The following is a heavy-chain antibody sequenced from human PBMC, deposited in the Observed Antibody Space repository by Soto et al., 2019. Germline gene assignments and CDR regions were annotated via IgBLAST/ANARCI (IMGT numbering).Heavy chain of an antibody. V-gene: IGHV1-69*06. Sequence: GASVKVSCKASGGTFSSYAISWVRQAPGQGLEWMGGIIPIFGTANYAQKFQGRVTITADKSTSTAYMELSSLRSEDTAVYYCARQVRRSTHSGSYVGYYYGMDVWGQGTTVTVSS. J-gene: IGHJ6*02. CDR1: GGTFSSYA. CDR2: IIPIFGTA. CDR3: ARQVRRSTHSGSYVGYYYGMDV. D-gene: IGHD1-26*01.